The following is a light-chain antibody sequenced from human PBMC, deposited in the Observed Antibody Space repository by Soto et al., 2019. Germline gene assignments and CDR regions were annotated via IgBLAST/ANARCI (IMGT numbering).Light chain of an antibody. Sequence: QSVLTQPPAASGTPGQRVTVSCSGSSSNIGSNTVNWYQQLPGTAPQLLIYSNNQRRSGVPDRFSGSKSGTSASLAISGLQSEDEADYYCAAWDDSLRVFGTGTKVTVL. J-gene: IGLJ1*01. V-gene: IGLV1-44*01. CDR1: SSNIGSNT. CDR3: AAWDDSLRV. CDR2: SNN.